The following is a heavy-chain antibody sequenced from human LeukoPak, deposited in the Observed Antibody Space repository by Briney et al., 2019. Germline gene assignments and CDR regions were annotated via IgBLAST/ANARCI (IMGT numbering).Heavy chain of an antibody. CDR1: GFTFSSYW. CDR3: ARDRMAPFDY. D-gene: IGHD5-24*01. J-gene: IGHJ4*02. Sequence: PGGSLRLSCAASGFTFSSYWMSWVRQAPGKGLEWVANVKEDGSRNHYVDSVKGRFTISRDNAKNSLYLQMSSLRAEDTAVYYCARDRMAPFDYWGQGTLVTVSS. V-gene: IGHV3-7*01. CDR2: VKEDGSRN.